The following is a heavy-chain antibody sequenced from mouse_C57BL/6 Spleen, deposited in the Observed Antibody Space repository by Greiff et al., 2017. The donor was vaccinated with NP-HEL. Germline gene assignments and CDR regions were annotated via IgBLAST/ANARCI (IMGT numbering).Heavy chain of an antibody. J-gene: IGHJ3*01. D-gene: IGHD2-4*01. CDR3: AGSYDYDELAY. CDR2: IYPGDGST. CDR1: GYTFTDHT. V-gene: IGHV1-78*01. Sequence: VQLQQPDAELVKPGASVKISCKVSGYTFTDHTIHWMKQRPEQGLEWIGYIYPGDGSTKYNEKFKGKATLTADKSSSTAYMQLNILTAEDAAVYCLAGSYDYDELAYWGQGTLVTVSA.